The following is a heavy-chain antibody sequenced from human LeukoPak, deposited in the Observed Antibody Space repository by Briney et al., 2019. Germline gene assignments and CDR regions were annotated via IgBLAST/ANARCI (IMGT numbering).Heavy chain of an antibody. Sequence: GGSLRLSCAASGFTVSSNYMSWVRQAPGKGLEWVSVIYSGGSTYYADSVKGRFTISRDNSKNTLYLQMNSLRAEDTAVYYCARAHSGYAVDYWGQGTLVTVFS. V-gene: IGHV3-66*01. CDR1: GFTVSSNY. J-gene: IGHJ4*02. CDR2: IYSGGST. D-gene: IGHD5-12*01. CDR3: ARAHSGYAVDY.